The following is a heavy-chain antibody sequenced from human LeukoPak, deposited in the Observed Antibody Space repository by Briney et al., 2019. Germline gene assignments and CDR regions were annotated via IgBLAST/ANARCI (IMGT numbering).Heavy chain of an antibody. CDR1: GGSFSGYY. CDR2: INHSGNT. V-gene: IGHV4-34*01. CDR3: ARRYGSGRRFVNYYYYYYMDV. J-gene: IGHJ6*03. D-gene: IGHD3-10*01. Sequence: ASETLSLTCAVYGGSFSGYYWSWIRQPPGKGLEWIGEINHSGNTNSNPSLKSRVTISVDKSKNQFSLRLSSVTAADTAVYYCARRYGSGRRFVNYYYYYYMDVWGKGTTVTISS.